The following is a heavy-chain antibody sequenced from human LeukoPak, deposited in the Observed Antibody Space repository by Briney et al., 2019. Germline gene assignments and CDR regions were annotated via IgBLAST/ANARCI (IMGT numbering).Heavy chain of an antibody. J-gene: IGHJ3*02. CDR2: FAYSGTT. Sequence: ASETLSLTCTVSDGSISSHYWSWIRQPPGKGLEWIGHFAYSGTTSYNASLKSRVTISVDTSKNQFSLTLTSVTAADTAVYYCARPHSRGWYGVYDIWGQGTMVTVSS. D-gene: IGHD6-19*01. CDR3: ARPHSRGWYGVYDI. V-gene: IGHV4-59*08. CDR1: DGSISSHY.